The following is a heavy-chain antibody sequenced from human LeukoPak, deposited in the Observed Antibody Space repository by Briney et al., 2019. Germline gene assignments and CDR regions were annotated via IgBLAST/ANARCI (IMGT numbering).Heavy chain of an antibody. CDR3: ARYDRSGYYPFDY. CDR2: INHSGST. CDR1: GGSFSGYY. D-gene: IGHD3-22*01. J-gene: IGHJ4*02. Sequence: SETLSLTCAVYGGSFSGYYWSWIRQPPGKGLEWIGEINHSGSTNYNPSLKSRVTISVDTSKNQFSLKLSSVTAADTAVYYCARYDRSGYYPFDYWGQGTLVTVSS. V-gene: IGHV4-34*01.